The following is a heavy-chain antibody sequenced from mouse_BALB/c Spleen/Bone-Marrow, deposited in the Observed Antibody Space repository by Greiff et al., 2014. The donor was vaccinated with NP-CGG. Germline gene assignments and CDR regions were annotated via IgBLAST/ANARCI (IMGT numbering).Heavy chain of an antibody. CDR3: ARGGTGPFPY. CDR2: ITTYSANA. V-gene: IGHV1-67*01. D-gene: IGHD3-3*01. J-gene: IGHJ3*01. Sequence: QVQLQQSGPELARPGESVKISCKGSGYTVTDYAMHWVKQSHAKSLEWIGVITTYSANAKYNQKFKGKATMTVDKSSSTAYLELARLTSEDSDIYYCARGGTGPFPYWGQGTLVTVSA. CDR1: GYTVTDYA.